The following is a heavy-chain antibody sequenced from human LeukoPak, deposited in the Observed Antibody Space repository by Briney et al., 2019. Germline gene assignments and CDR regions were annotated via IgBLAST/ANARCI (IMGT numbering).Heavy chain of an antibody. CDR2: ISSSSSYI. CDR1: GFTFRDHA. D-gene: IGHD3-22*01. Sequence: GGSLRLSCAVSGFTFRDHAMSWVRQAPGKGLEWVSSISSSSSYIYYADSVKGRFTISRDNAKNSLYLQMNSLRAEDTAVYYCARDNDYYDSSGASYYFDYWGQGTLVTVSS. V-gene: IGHV3-21*01. J-gene: IGHJ4*02. CDR3: ARDNDYYDSSGASYYFDY.